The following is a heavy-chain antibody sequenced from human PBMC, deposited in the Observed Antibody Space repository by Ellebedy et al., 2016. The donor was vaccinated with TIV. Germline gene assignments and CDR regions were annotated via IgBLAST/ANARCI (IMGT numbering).Heavy chain of an antibody. J-gene: IGHJ5*02. Sequence: AASVKVSCKASGYTFTSYDINWVRQATGQGLEWMGWMNPNSGNTGYAQKFQGRVTITRNTSISTAYMELSSLNSEDTAVYYCARGFGDFWSGYLATNWFDPWGQGTLVTVSS. D-gene: IGHD3-3*01. CDR3: ARGFGDFWSGYLATNWFDP. V-gene: IGHV1-8*01. CDR2: MNPNSGNT. CDR1: GYTFTSYD.